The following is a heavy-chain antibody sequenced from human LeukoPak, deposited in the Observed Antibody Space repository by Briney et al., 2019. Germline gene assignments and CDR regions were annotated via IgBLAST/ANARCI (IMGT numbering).Heavy chain of an antibody. V-gene: IGHV3-48*03. CDR3: ARGHTGRFSYYFDY. D-gene: IGHD3-10*01. J-gene: IGHJ4*02. CDR2: IRSSGSTI. CDR1: GFTFSNYE. Sequence: GGSLRLSCGASGFTFSNYEMNGVRQAPGKGLEWVSYIRSSGSTIFYADSEKGRFTISRDNDKNSLYLQMNSHRAEDTAAYYCARGHTGRFSYYFDYWGQGTLVTVSS.